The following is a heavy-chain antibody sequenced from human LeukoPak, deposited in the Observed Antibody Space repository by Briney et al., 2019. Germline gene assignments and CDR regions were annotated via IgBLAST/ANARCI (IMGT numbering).Heavy chain of an antibody. CDR2: ISDSGGST. CDR1: GFTFSSYA. Sequence: QSGGSLRLSCAASGFTFSSYAMSWVRQAPGKGLEWVSAISDSGGSTYYADSVKGRFTISRDNSKNTLYLQMNSLRAEDTAVYYCAKDYIVATDWYFDLWGRGTLVTVSS. V-gene: IGHV3-23*01. J-gene: IGHJ2*01. CDR3: AKDYIVATDWYFDL. D-gene: IGHD5-12*01.